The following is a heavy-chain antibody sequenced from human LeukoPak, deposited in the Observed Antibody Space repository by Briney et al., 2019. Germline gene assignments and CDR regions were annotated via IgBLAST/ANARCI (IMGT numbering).Heavy chain of an antibody. CDR1: GGSISSGSYY. CDR3: AREYWGTLDY. CDR2: IYTSGST. D-gene: IGHD2-8*02. V-gene: IGHV4-61*02. Sequence: SQTLSLTCTVSGGSISSGSYYWSWIRQPAGKGLEWIGRIYTSGSTNYNPSLKSRVTISVGTSKNQFSLKLSSVTAADTAVYYCAREYWGTLDYWGQGTLVTVSS. J-gene: IGHJ4*02.